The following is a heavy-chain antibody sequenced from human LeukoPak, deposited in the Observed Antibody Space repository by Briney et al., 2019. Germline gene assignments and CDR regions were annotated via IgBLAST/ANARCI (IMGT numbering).Heavy chain of an antibody. V-gene: IGHV1-2*02. CDR2: INPNSGGT. J-gene: IGHJ6*02. CDR1: GYTFTSYG. D-gene: IGHD6-19*01. CDR3: ARDIAVAGIDYYYYGMDV. Sequence: GASVKVSCTASGYTFTSYGISWVRQAPGQGLEWMGWINPNSGGTNYAQKFQGRVTMTRDTSISTAYMELSRLRSDDTAVYYCARDIAVAGIDYYYYGMDVWGQGTTVTVSS.